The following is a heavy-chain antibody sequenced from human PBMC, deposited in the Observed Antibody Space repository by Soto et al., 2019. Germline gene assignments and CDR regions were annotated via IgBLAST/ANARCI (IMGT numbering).Heavy chain of an antibody. Sequence: GGSLRLSCAASGFTFSSYSMNWVRQAPGKGLEWVSYISSSSSTIYYADSVKGRFTISRDNAKNSLYLQMNSLRDEDTAVYYCARDLHDFWSGYYTPYYYYGMDVWGQGTTVTVSS. D-gene: IGHD3-3*01. CDR2: ISSSSSTI. CDR1: GFTFSSYS. V-gene: IGHV3-48*02. CDR3: ARDLHDFWSGYYTPYYYYGMDV. J-gene: IGHJ6*02.